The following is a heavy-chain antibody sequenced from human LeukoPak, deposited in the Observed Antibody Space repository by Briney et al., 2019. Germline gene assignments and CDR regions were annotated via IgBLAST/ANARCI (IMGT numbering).Heavy chain of an antibody. D-gene: IGHD7-27*01. J-gene: IGHJ2*01. Sequence: GGSLRLSCAASGFSFSSFEMNWVRQAPGKGLEWVAFISYDGIKQFYADSVKGRFTISRDDSKDKLYLQMNSLRAEDTAMYYCARDNWGTTVYWWFDLWGRGTLVSVSS. CDR2: ISYDGIKQ. CDR1: GFSFSSFE. CDR3: ARDNWGTTVYWWFDL. V-gene: IGHV3-30-3*01.